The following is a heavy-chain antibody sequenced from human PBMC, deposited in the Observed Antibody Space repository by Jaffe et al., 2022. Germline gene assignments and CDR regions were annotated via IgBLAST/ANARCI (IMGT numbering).Heavy chain of an antibody. CDR1: GFTFSSYW. Sequence: EVQLVESGGGLVQPGGSLRLSCAASGFTFSSYWMHWVRQAPGKGLVWVSRINSDGSSTSYADSVKGRFTISRDNAKNTLYLQMNSLRAEDTAVYYCARGALDYYGSGSYYYFDYWGQGTLVTVSS. CDR2: INSDGSST. CDR3: ARGALDYYGSGSYYYFDY. V-gene: IGHV3-74*01. D-gene: IGHD3-10*01. J-gene: IGHJ4*02.